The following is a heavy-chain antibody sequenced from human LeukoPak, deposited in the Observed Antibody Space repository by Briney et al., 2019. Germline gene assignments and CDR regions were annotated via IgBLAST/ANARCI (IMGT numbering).Heavy chain of an antibody. CDR3: ARGVGYSTGPDS. CDR1: GGSISTGGYY. CDR2: IYYSGNT. Sequence: SQTLSLTCTVSGGSISTGGYYWSWIRQHPGKGLEWTGYIYYSGNTYYNPSLKSRVTISVDTSKNLFSLKLGSVTAADTAVYYCARGVGYSTGPDSWGQGTLVTVSS. J-gene: IGHJ4*02. D-gene: IGHD3-3*01. V-gene: IGHV4-31*03.